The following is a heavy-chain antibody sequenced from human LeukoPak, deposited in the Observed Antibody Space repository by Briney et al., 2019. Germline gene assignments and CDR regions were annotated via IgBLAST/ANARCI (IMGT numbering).Heavy chain of an antibody. D-gene: IGHD6-13*01. V-gene: IGHV1-69*04. CDR2: IIPVLDVT. J-gene: IGHJ4*02. CDR1: GGTFSSFA. Sequence: SVKVSCKASGGTFSSFAINWVRQAPGQGLEWLGRIIPVLDVTHYAQNFQGRVTITADKSTTTAYMDLTDLVSEDTALYYCAKGGPAAPFDHWGQGTLVSVSS. CDR3: AKGGPAAPFDH.